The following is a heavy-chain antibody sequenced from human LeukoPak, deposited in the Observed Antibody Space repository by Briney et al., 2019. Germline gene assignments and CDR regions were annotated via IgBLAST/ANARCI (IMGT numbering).Heavy chain of an antibody. CDR1: GGSITNHY. CDR2: ISYSGST. V-gene: IGHV4-59*11. CDR3: ARAPYSSSSLFDY. J-gene: IGHJ4*02. D-gene: IGHD6-6*01. Sequence: SETLSLTCTVSGGSITNHYWSWIRQPPGKGPEWIAYISYSGSTDYNPSLKSRVTISVDTSKNQFSLKLSSVTAADTAVYYCARAPYSSSSLFDYWGQGTLVTVSS.